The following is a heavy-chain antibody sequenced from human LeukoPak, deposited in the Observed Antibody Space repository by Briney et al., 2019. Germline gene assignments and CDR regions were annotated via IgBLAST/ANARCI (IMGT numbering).Heavy chain of an antibody. D-gene: IGHD4-17*01. V-gene: IGHV4-38-2*02. Sequence: KPSETLSLTCTVSGYSISSGYYWGWIRQPPGKGLEWIGYIYHSGSTYYNPSLKSRVTISVDRSKNQFSLKLSSVTAADTAVYYCARVSTVTLFDAFDIWGQGTMVTVSS. J-gene: IGHJ3*02. CDR2: IYHSGST. CDR3: ARVSTVTLFDAFDI. CDR1: GYSISSGYY.